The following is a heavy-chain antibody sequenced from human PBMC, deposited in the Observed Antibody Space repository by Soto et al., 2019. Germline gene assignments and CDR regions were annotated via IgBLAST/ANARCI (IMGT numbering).Heavy chain of an antibody. CDR1: GGSISSGGYS. CDR3: ARDPGYYDILTGYYRAGGMDV. D-gene: IGHD3-9*01. Sequence: SETLSLTCAVSGGSISSGGYSWSWIRQPPGKGLEWIGYIYHSGSTYYNPSLKSRVTISVDRSKNQFSLKLSSVTAADTAVYYCARDPGYYDILTGYYRAGGMDVWGQGTTVTVSS. CDR2: IYHSGST. V-gene: IGHV4-30-2*01. J-gene: IGHJ6*02.